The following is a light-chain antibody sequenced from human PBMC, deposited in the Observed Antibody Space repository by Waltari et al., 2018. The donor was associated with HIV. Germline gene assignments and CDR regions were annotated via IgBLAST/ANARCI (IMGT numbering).Light chain of an antibody. CDR2: GAS. Sequence: DIQMTQSPSSLSACVGARVTITCRASQTINRYLNWYQQKPGKAPQVLIHGASTLHSGAPSRFSGSGSETHFTLTITSLKAEDSATYYCQQSYGSPRTFGPGTHLEI. J-gene: IGKJ2*01. CDR3: QQSYGSPRT. V-gene: IGKV1-39*01. CDR1: QTINRY.